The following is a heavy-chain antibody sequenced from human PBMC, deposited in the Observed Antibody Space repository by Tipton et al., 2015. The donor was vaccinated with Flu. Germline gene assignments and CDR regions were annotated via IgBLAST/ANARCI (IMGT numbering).Heavy chain of an antibody. J-gene: IGHJ4*02. CDR1: GFTFSSYW. D-gene: IGHD7-27*01. V-gene: IGHV3-74*01. CDR3: ARDGEIYYFDY. Sequence: SLRLSCTTSGFTFSSYWMHWVRQAPGKGLVWVSHINSDGSSTSYADSVKGRFTISRDNAKNTLYLQMNSLRAEDTAVYYCARDGEIYYFDYWGQGTLVTVSS. CDR2: INSDGSST.